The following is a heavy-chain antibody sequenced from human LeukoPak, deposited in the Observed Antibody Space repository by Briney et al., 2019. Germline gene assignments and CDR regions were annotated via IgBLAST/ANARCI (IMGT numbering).Heavy chain of an antibody. V-gene: IGHV4-59*01. J-gene: IGHJ4*02. CDR3: AKVGDFGSGTSFDY. D-gene: IGHD3-10*01. CDR2: IYHSGST. Sequence: SETLSLTCTVSGGSISSYYWSWIRQPPGEGLEWIGFIYHSGSTNYNPSLKSRVTISVDTSTNQFSLMLSSVTAADTAVYYCAKVGDFGSGTSFDYWGQGTLVTVSS. CDR1: GGSISSYY.